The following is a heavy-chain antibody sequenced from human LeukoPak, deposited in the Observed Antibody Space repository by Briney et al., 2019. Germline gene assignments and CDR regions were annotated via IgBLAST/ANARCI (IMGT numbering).Heavy chain of an antibody. CDR2: IGGSGGST. J-gene: IGHJ5*02. D-gene: IGHD1-26*01. V-gene: IGHV3-23*01. CDR1: GFTFSSYA. CDR3: AKVSRYSGSYYSFWRRPNWFDP. Sequence: GGSLRLSCAASGFTFSSYAMSWVRQAPGKGLEWVSAIGGSGGSTYYADSVKGRFTISRDNSKNTLYLQMNSLRAEDTAVYYCAKVSRYSGSYYSFWRRPNWFDPWGQGTLVTVSS.